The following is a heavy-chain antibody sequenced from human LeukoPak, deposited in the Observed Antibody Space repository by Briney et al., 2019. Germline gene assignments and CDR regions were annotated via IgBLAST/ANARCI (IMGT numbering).Heavy chain of an antibody. CDR1: GFTFSSYS. V-gene: IGHV3-21*01. J-gene: IGHJ4*02. CDR2: ISSSSSYI. CDR3: ARSRIAAARTPFDY. Sequence: GSLRLSCAASGFTFSSYSMNWVRQAPGKGLEWVSPISSSSSYIYYADSVKGRFTISRDNAKNSLYLQMNSLRAEDTAVYYCARSRIAAARTPFDYWGQGTLVTVSS. D-gene: IGHD6-13*01.